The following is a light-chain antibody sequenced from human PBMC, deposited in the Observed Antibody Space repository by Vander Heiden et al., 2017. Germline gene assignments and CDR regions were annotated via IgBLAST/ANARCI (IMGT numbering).Light chain of an antibody. Sequence: EVVMTPSPATLSVSPGEGATLSCRASQSISSNLAWYQQKPGQAPRLLIYGASTRATGIPARFSGSGSGTEFTLTISSLQSEDFALYYCQQYNSWPPITFGQGTRLEIK. J-gene: IGKJ5*01. CDR3: QQYNSWPPIT. CDR2: GAS. CDR1: QSISSN. V-gene: IGKV3-15*01.